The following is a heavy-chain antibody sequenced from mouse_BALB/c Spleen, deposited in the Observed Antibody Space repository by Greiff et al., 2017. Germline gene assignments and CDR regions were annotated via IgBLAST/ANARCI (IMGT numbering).Heavy chain of an antibody. J-gene: IGHJ4*01. CDR2: ISSGGSYT. V-gene: IGHV5-6*01. CDR3: ARHGGNYAMDY. Sequence: EVKLVVSGGDLVKPGGSLKLSCAASGFTFSSYGMSWVRQTPDKRLEWVATISSGGSYTYYPDSVKGRFTISRDNAKNTLYLQMSSLKSEDTAMYYCARHGGNYAMDYWGQGTSVTVSS. CDR1: GFTFSSYG.